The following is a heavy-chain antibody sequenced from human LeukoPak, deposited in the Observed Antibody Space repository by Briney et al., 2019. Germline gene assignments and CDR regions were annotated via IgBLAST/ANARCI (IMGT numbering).Heavy chain of an antibody. D-gene: IGHD5-18*01. J-gene: IGHJ4*02. CDR2: IYSGGST. Sequence: LSGGSLRLSCAASGFTVSSNYMSWVRQAPGKGLEWVSVIYSGGSTYYADSVNDRLTISRDNSKNTLYLQMNSLRTEDTVVYYCARDGRGDLTWIQLWSPFDYWGQGILVTVSS. CDR3: ARDGRGDLTWIQLWSPFDY. V-gene: IGHV3-66*02. CDR1: GFTVSSNY.